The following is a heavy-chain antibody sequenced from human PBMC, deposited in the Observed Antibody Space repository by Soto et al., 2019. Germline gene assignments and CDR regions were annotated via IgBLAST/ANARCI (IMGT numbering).Heavy chain of an antibody. CDR1: GFSFNNAW. J-gene: IGHJ4*02. CDR2: IKSKTDGGTV. D-gene: IGHD6-19*01. V-gene: IGHV3-15*01. CDR3: ATYIIGWS. Sequence: EVQLVESGGGLVKPGGSLRLSCAASGFSFNNAWMTWVRQAPGKGLEWVGRIKSKTDGGTVDYAASVKARFGISRDDSENTVYLQMNSLNTEDTGVYFCATYIIGWSWGQGTLVTVSS.